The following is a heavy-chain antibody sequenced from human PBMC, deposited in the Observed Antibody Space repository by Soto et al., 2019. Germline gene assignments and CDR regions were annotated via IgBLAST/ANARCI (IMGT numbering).Heavy chain of an antibody. V-gene: IGHV4-31*03. CDR3: ARSVFP. CDR1: GCSFSICGYY. Sequence: PSDTLSPTYSISGCSFSICGYYWNWIRQHPGKGLEWIGYIYYSGSTYYNPSLKSRVTISVDTSKNQFSLKLSSVTAAETAVYYCARSVFPWGQG. J-gene: IGHJ5*02. CDR2: IYYSGST.